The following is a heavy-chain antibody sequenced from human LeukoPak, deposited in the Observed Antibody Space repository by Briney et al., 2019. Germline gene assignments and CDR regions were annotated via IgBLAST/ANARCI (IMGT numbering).Heavy chain of an antibody. CDR3: ARGAYYDILTGYGGAFDI. D-gene: IGHD3-9*01. J-gene: IGHJ3*02. Sequence: GAPVKVSCKASGYTFTSYYMHWVRQAPGQGLEWMGIINPSGGSTSYAQKFQGRVTMTRDTSTSTVYMELRSLRSEDTAVYYCARGAYYDILTGYGGAFDIWGQGTMVTVSS. CDR2: INPSGGST. CDR1: GYTFTSYY. V-gene: IGHV1-46*01.